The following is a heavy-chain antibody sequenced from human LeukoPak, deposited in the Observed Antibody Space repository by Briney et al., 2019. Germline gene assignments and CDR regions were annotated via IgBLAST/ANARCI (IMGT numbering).Heavy chain of an antibody. CDR3: ARAGWHYDSTNLHAFDY. V-gene: IGHV3-30*19. D-gene: IGHD3-22*01. CDR1: GFTFSSYG. J-gene: IGHJ4*02. Sequence: GGSLRLSCAASGFTFSSYGMHWVRQAPGKGLEWVAVIWYDGSNKYYADSVKGRFTISRDNSKNTLYLQMNSLRAEDTAVYYCARAGWHYDSTNLHAFDYWGQGTLVTVSS. CDR2: IWYDGSNK.